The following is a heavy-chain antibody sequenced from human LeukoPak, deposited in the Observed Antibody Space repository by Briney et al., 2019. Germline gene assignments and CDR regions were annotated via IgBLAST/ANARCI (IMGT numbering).Heavy chain of an antibody. Sequence: GGSLRLSCAASGFTFSSYAMSWARQAPGKGLEWVSAISGSGGSTYYADSVKGRFTISRDNSKNTLYLQMNSLRAEDTAVYYCARDIVVVVAASLEFDYWGQGTLVTVSS. J-gene: IGHJ4*02. CDR3: ARDIVVVVAASLEFDY. CDR1: GFTFSSYA. V-gene: IGHV3-23*01. D-gene: IGHD2-15*01. CDR2: ISGSGGST.